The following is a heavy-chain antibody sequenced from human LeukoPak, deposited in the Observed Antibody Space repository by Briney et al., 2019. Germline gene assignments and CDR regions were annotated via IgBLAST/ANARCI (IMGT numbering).Heavy chain of an antibody. D-gene: IGHD1-26*01. CDR3: ANVGRSQSFDY. V-gene: IGHV3-9*01. CDR1: GFNFDYYD. J-gene: IGHJ4*02. CDR2: ISWNSGSI. Sequence: GGSLRLSCAASGFNFDYYDMHWVRQAPGKGLEWVSGISWNSGSIGYADSVKGRFTISRDNAKNSLYLQMNSLRAEDTALYYCANVGRSQSFDYWGQGTLVTVSS.